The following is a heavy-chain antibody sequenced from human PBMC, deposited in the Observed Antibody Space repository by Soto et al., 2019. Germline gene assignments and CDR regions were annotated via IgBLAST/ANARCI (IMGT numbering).Heavy chain of an antibody. Sequence: PGGSLRLSCAASGFTFSSYAMSWVRQGPGKGLEWVSAISGSGGSTYYADSVKGRFTTSRDNSKNTLYLQMNSLRAEDTAVYYCAKDLLGRFLDGSDYWGQGTLVTVSS. V-gene: IGHV3-23*01. J-gene: IGHJ4*02. D-gene: IGHD3-3*01. CDR1: GFTFSSYA. CDR3: AKDLLGRFLDGSDY. CDR2: ISGSGGST.